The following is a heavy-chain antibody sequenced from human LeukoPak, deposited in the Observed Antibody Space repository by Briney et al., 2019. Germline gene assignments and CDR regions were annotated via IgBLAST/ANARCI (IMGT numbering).Heavy chain of an antibody. J-gene: IGHJ4*02. CDR3: AKGVNYYDSSGYYPYYFDY. CDR2: ISSSGSTI. V-gene: IGHV3-11*01. D-gene: IGHD3-22*01. Sequence: GGSLRLSCAASGFTFSDYYMSWIRQAPGKGLEWVSYISSSGSTIYYADSVKGRFTISRDNAKNSLYLQMNSLRAEDTAVYYCAKGVNYYDSSGYYPYYFDYWGQGTLVTVSS. CDR1: GFTFSDYY.